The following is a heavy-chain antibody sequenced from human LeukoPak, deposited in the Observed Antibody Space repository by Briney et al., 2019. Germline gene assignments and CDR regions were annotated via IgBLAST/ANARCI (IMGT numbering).Heavy chain of an antibody. CDR1: GFTFSNYV. CDR2: ISYDDSNK. D-gene: IGHD3-16*02. V-gene: IGHV3-30-3*01. J-gene: IGHJ4*02. Sequence: GGSLRLSCAASGFTFSNYVIHWVRQAPGKGLEWVAVISYDDSNKYYADSVKGRFTISRDNSKKTLYLQMNSLRAEDTAVYCCARTYSWSLSRFDYWGQGTLVTVSS. CDR3: ARTYSWSLSRFDY.